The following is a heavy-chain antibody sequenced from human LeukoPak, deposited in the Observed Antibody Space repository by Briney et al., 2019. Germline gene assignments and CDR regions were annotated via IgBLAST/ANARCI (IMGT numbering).Heavy chain of an antibody. CDR3: ARDQNYYGSGSYLSLAY. J-gene: IGHJ4*02. CDR1: GFTFSSYG. CDR2: IWYDGSNK. V-gene: IGHV3-30*19. D-gene: IGHD3-10*01. Sequence: PGRSLRLSCAASGFTFSSYGMHWVRQAPGKGLEWVAVIWYDGSNKYYADSVKGRFTISRDNSKNTLYLQMNSLRAEDTAVYYCARDQNYYGSGSYLSLAYWGQGTLVTVSS.